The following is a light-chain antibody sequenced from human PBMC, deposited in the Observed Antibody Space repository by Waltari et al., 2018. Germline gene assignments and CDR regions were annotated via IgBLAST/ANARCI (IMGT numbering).Light chain of an antibody. Sequence: DIQMTQSPSSLSASVGDRVTITCRASQSISSYLNWYQQKPGKAPKLLIHAASSWQSGVPSRFSGSGSGTDFTLTISSLQPEDFATYYCQQSYSTLLTFGGGTKVEIK. CDR1: QSISSY. J-gene: IGKJ4*01. V-gene: IGKV1-39*01. CDR3: QQSYSTLLT. CDR2: AAS.